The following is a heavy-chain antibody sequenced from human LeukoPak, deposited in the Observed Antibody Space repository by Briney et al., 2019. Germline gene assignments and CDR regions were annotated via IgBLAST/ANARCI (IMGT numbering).Heavy chain of an antibody. D-gene: IGHD2-2*01. CDR2: VFYTGST. Sequence: SETLSLTCIVSGVSITNYYWTWIRQPPGEGLEWIGYVFYTGSTNYNPSLKSRVTISVDTSKNQFSLKLSSVTAADTAVYYCARGKVVPAAMSGMDVWGQGTTVTVSS. CDR3: ARGKVVPAAMSGMDV. J-gene: IGHJ6*02. CDR1: GVSITNYY. V-gene: IGHV4-59*12.